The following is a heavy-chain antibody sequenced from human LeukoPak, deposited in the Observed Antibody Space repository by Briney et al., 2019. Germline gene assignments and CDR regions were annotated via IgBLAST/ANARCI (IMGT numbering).Heavy chain of an antibody. CDR3: AIGSSSSAPDY. CDR1: GFTVSPNY. V-gene: IGHV3-53*01. D-gene: IGHD6-6*01. Sequence: PGGSLGLSCAASGFTVSPNYMNWVRQAPGKGLEWVSVIYTDDATYYADSVKGRFTISRDHSKNTLYLQMNSLRDEDTAVHYCAIGSSSSAPDYWGQGTLVTVSS. J-gene: IGHJ4*02. CDR2: IYTDDAT.